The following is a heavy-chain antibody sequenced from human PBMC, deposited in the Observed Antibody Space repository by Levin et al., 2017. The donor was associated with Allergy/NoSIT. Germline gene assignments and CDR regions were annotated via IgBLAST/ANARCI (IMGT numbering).Heavy chain of an antibody. CDR2: INSDGSST. V-gene: IGHV3-74*01. Sequence: LAGGSLRLSCAASGFTFSSYWMHWVRQAPGKGLVWVSRINSDGSSTTYADSVKGRFTISRDNAKNTLYQQMNGLRPEDTAVYYCARGGGYSYGALDYWGQGTLVTVSS. CDR3: ARGGGYSYGALDY. D-gene: IGHD5-18*01. J-gene: IGHJ4*02. CDR1: GFTFSSYW.